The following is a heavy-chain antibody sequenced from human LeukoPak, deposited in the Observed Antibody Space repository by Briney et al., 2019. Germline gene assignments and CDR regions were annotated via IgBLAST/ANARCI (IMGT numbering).Heavy chain of an antibody. Sequence: SVKVSCKASGGTFSSYAISWVRQAPGQGLEWMGRIIPILGIANYAQKFRGRVTITADKSTSTAYMELSSLRSEDTAVYYCARPDCSGGSCYSDWGQGTLVTVSS. D-gene: IGHD2-15*01. CDR1: GGTFSSYA. CDR2: IIPILGIA. V-gene: IGHV1-69*04. J-gene: IGHJ4*02. CDR3: ARPDCSGGSCYSD.